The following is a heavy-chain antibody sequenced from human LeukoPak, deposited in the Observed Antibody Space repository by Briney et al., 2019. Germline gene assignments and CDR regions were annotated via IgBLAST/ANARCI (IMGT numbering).Heavy chain of an antibody. V-gene: IGHV1-69*13. D-gene: IGHD3-3*01. CDR1: GGTFSSYA. CDR2: IIPIFGTA. Sequence: SVKVSCKAYGGTFSSYAISWVRQAPGQGLEWMGGIIPIFGTANYAQKFQGRVTITADESTSTAYVELSSLRSEDTAVYYCARGFGYDFWSGYYHYWGQGTLVTVSS. CDR3: ARGFGYDFWSGYYHY. J-gene: IGHJ4*02.